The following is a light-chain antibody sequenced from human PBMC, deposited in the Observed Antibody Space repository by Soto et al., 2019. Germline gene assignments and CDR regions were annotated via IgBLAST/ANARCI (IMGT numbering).Light chain of an antibody. CDR3: QQYDRSPAT. Sequence: EVVLTQSPGTLSLSPGERATLSCRASQSVSSSYLAWYQQKPGQGPRLLMYGASNRATGIPDRFSGSGSGTDFTLTISRLEPEDFAVYYCQQYDRSPATFGQGTKLEMK. CDR2: GAS. J-gene: IGKJ2*01. V-gene: IGKV3-20*01. CDR1: QSVSSSY.